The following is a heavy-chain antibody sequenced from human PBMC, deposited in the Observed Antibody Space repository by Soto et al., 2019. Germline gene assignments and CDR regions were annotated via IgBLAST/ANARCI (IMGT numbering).Heavy chain of an antibody. Sequence: EVQLVESGGVVVQPGGSLRLSCAASGFTFDDYAMHWVRQAPGKGLEWVSLISWDGGSTYYADSVKGRFTISRDNSKNSLYLQMNSLRAEDTALYYCAKDMSSSWYLIDYWGQGTLVTVSS. J-gene: IGHJ4*02. V-gene: IGHV3-43D*04. CDR1: GFTFDDYA. CDR2: ISWDGGST. D-gene: IGHD6-13*01. CDR3: AKDMSSSWYLIDY.